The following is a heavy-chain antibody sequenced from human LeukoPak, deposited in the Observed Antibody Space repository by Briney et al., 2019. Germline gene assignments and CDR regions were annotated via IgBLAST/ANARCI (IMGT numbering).Heavy chain of an antibody. V-gene: IGHV4-59*01. Sequence: SETLSLTCGVWGASINNYFWSWIRQPPGKGLEWIGYIHTSGTSNYNPSLKSRATFSVDTSDNQLSLRLNSVTAADTAVYYCASFGGYYECRNSSQLETFDIWGQGTMVIVSS. CDR3: ASFGGYYECRNSSQLETFDI. CDR2: IHTSGTS. D-gene: IGHD3-22*01. J-gene: IGHJ3*02. CDR1: GASINNYF.